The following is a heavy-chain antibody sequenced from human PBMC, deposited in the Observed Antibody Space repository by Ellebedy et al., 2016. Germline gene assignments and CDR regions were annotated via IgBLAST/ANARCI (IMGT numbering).Heavy chain of an antibody. CDR2: IDSDGSST. CDR1: GFTFSSYW. Sequence: GGSLRLSCAASGFTFSSYWMHWVRQVPGKGLVWVSRIDSDGSSTSYADSVKGRFTISRDNSKNTLYLQMNSLRAEDTAVYYCARGGKLRFLEWHHAFDIWGQGTMVTVSS. J-gene: IGHJ3*02. CDR3: ARGGKLRFLEWHHAFDI. D-gene: IGHD3-3*01. V-gene: IGHV3-74*01.